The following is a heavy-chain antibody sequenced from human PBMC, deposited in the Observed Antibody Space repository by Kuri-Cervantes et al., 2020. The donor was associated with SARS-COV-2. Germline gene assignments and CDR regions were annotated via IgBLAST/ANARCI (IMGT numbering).Heavy chain of an antibody. V-gene: IGHV4-59*01. CDR3: ARGRLIVVVPADLGMDV. CDR2: IYYSGST. Sequence: ESLKISCTVSGGSISSYYWSWIRQPPGKGLEWIGYIYYSGSTNYNPSLKSRVTISVDTSKNQFSLKLSSVTAADTAVYYCARGRLIVVVPADLGMDVWGQGTTVTVSS. CDR1: GGSISSYY. J-gene: IGHJ6*02. D-gene: IGHD2-2*01.